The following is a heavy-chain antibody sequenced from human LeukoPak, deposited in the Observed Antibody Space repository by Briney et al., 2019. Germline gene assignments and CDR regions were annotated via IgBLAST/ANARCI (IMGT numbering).Heavy chain of an antibody. D-gene: IGHD5-12*01. CDR2: INPNNGGT. CDR1: GYTFTAYY. V-gene: IGHV1-2*02. CDR3: ARDRSGYDSYNFDY. Sequence: GASVKVSCKASGYTFTAYYIHWVRQAPGQGLEWVGWINPNNGGTNYAQKFQGRVTVTRDTSISTAYMELSRLRSDDTAVYYCARDRSGYDSYNFDYWGQGTLVTVSS. J-gene: IGHJ4*02.